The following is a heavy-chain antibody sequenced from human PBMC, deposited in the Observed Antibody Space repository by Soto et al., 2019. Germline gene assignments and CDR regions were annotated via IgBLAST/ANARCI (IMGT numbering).Heavy chain of an antibody. Sequence: QVQLVQSGAEVKKPGSSVKVSCKASGGTFSSYAISWVRQAPGQGLEWMGGIIPIFCTANYAQKFQGRVTITADKSTSTAYMELSSLRSEDTAVYYCARNLLRYFDWLLPNWFDPWGQGTLVTVSS. CDR3: ARNLLRYFDWLLPNWFDP. CDR1: GGTFSSYA. CDR2: IIPIFCTA. V-gene: IGHV1-69*06. J-gene: IGHJ5*02. D-gene: IGHD3-9*01.